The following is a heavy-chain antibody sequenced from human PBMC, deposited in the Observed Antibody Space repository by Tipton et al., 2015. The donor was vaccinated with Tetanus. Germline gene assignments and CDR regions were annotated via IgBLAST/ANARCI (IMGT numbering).Heavy chain of an antibody. CDR3: ARDVTPDH. V-gene: IGHV3-23*03. D-gene: IGHD2-21*02. CDR2: VYDSGRTT. Sequence: SLRLSCAASGFTFSTYAMSWVRQAPGKGLEWISTVYDSGRTTFYADSVKGRFTISRDNSKSTLDLPMNSLRAEDTALYYCARDVTPDHWGQGSLVTVSS. J-gene: IGHJ4*02. CDR1: GFTFSTYA.